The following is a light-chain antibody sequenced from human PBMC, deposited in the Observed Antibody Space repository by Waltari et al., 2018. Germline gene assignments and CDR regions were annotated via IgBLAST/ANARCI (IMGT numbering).Light chain of an antibody. CDR2: STS. CDR3: QQAYSTPPWT. Sequence: DIQMTQSPSSLSASVGDRVTISCRASQNIRIYLNWYQQRPGKAPKLLVYSTSNLQTGVPSRFSGSGSGTDFTLTISSLQPEDFATYYCQQAYSTPPWTFGQGTKVEIK. CDR1: QNIRIY. J-gene: IGKJ1*01. V-gene: IGKV1-39*01.